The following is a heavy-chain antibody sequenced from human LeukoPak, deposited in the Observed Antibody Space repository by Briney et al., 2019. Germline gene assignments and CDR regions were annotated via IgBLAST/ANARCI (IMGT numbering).Heavy chain of an antibody. J-gene: IGHJ4*02. D-gene: IGHD4-23*01. Sequence: SETLSLTCAVYVGSFSGCYWSWIRQPPGKGLEWIGEINHSGSTNYNPSLKSRVTISVDTSKNQFSLKLSSVTAADTAVYYCARGSRIRSYDYWGQGTLVTVSS. V-gene: IGHV4-34*01. CDR2: INHSGST. CDR1: VGSFSGCY. CDR3: ARGSRIRSYDY.